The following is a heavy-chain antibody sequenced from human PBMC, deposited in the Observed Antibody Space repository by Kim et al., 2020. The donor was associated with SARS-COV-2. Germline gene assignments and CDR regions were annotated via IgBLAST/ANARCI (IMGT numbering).Heavy chain of an antibody. CDR3: AREGLYDSSGYAFDY. V-gene: IGHV3-64*01. J-gene: IGHJ4*02. D-gene: IGHD3-22*01. Sequence: NSVKGRFTISRDNSKNTLYLQMGSLRAEDMAVYYCAREGLYDSSGYAFDYWGQGTLVTVSS.